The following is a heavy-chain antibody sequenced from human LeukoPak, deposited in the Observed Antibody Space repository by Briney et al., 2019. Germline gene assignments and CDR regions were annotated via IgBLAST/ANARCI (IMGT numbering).Heavy chain of an antibody. Sequence: GGSPRLSCAASGFTFSNSAIHWVRQSPAKGLEWLAFISHDGTNKYYSDSVEGRFTVSRHNSLNTAHLQMNSLRPEDTAIYYCASEDMDTGDFWGQGTLVTVSS. V-gene: IGHV3-30*14. D-gene: IGHD2-15*01. CDR1: GFTFSNSA. CDR2: ISHDGTNK. J-gene: IGHJ4*02. CDR3: ASEDMDTGDF.